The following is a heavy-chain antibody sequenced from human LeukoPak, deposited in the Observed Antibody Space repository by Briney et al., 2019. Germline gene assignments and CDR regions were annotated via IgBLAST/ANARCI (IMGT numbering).Heavy chain of an antibody. D-gene: IGHD2-8*01. CDR3: GRSVGYCSNGVCSVFDY. V-gene: IGHV5-51*03. Sequence: GESLKISCKGSGYIFTNYWIGWVRQMPGKGLEWMGIIYPDDSDTRYSPSFQGQVTISADKSICAAYLQWSSLKASDTAMYYCGRSVGYCSNGVCSVFDYWGQGTLVTVSS. CDR1: GYIFTNYW. CDR2: IYPDDSDT. J-gene: IGHJ4*02.